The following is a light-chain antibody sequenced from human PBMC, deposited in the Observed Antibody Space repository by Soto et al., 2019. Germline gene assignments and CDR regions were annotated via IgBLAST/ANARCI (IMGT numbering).Light chain of an antibody. CDR3: SSYTTSSTLL. J-gene: IGLJ2*01. Sequence: QSALTQPASVSGSPGQSITISCTGTSSDVGGYNYVSWYQQHPGKAPKLMIYDVSNRPSGVSNRFSGSKSGNTASLTISGLQVEDEADYYCSSYTTSSTLLFGGGTKVTVL. CDR2: DVS. CDR1: SSDVGGYNY. V-gene: IGLV2-14*03.